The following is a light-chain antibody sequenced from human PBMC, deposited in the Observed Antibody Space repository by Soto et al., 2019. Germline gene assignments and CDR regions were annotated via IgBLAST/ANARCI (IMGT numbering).Light chain of an antibody. J-gene: IGKJ5*01. V-gene: IGKV3-11*01. Sequence: EIFLTQSPDTLSLSPGERATLSCRASQSVSSYLAWYQQKPGQAPRLLIYDASNRATGIPARFSGSGSGTDFTLTISSLEPEDFAVYYCQQRSNWSITFGQGTRLEIK. CDR1: QSVSSY. CDR3: QQRSNWSIT. CDR2: DAS.